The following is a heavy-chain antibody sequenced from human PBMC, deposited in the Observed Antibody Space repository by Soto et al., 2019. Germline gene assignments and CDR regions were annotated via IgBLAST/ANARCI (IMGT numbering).Heavy chain of an antibody. D-gene: IGHD3-16*02. V-gene: IGHV1-46*03. CDR3: AREGGYDYIWGCYRLDY. Sequence: QVQLVQSGAEVKKPGASVKVSCKASGYTFTSYYMHWVRQAPGQGLKWMGIINPSGGSTSYEQKFQGRVTMTRDTSNSTVYMGLSSLRADDTAVYYCAREGGYDYIWGCYRLDYWGQGTLVTVSS. CDR1: GYTFTSYY. CDR2: INPSGGST. J-gene: IGHJ4*02.